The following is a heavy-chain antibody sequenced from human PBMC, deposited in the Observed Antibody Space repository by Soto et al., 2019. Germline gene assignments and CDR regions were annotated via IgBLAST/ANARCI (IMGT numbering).Heavy chain of an antibody. V-gene: IGHV1-3*01. Sequence: ASVKVSCKASGYTFTSYAMHWVRQAPGQRLEWMGWINAGNGNTKYSQKFQGRVTITRDTSASTAYMELSSLRSEDTAVYYCARVIGGLYYFDYWGQGTLVSVSS. J-gene: IGHJ4*02. D-gene: IGHD3-16*01. CDR2: INAGNGNT. CDR3: ARVIGGLYYFDY. CDR1: GYTFTSYA.